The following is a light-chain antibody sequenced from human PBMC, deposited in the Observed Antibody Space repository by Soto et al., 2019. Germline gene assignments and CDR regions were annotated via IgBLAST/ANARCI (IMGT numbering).Light chain of an antibody. CDR2: DAS. Sequence: DLPMTQSPSTLSASVGDRVTITCRASQSISSWLAWYQQKPGKAPKLLIYDASSLESGVPSRFSGSGSGTEFTLTISRLQPDDFATYYCQQYNSYWTFGQGTKVEIK. CDR1: QSISSW. V-gene: IGKV1-5*01. CDR3: QQYNSYWT. J-gene: IGKJ1*01.